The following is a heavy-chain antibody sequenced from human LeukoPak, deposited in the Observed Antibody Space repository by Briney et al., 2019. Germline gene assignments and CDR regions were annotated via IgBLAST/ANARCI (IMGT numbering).Heavy chain of an antibody. V-gene: IGHV3-33*01. CDR2: IWYDGSNK. J-gene: IGHJ4*02. D-gene: IGHD3-10*01. CDR1: GFTFSSYG. CDR3: ARGRFGEYNFDY. Sequence: GSLRLSCAASGFTFSSYGMHWVRQAPGKGLEWVAVIWYDGSNKYYADSVKGRFTISRGNSRNTLYLEMSSLRAEDTAVYYCARGRFGEYNFDYWGQGTLVTVSS.